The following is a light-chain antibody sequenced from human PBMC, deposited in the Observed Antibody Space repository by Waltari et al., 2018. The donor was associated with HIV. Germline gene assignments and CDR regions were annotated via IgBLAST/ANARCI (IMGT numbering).Light chain of an antibody. J-gene: IGLJ3*02. V-gene: IGLV1-40*01. CDR2: GNN. Sequence: QSVLTQPPSVSGAPGQRVTISCPGTSSNIGAGYDVQWYQHLPGTAPKLLIYGNNDRPSGVPDRFSCSKSGTSASLSITGLQTDDEADYYCQSYDSSLSGWVFGGGTKLTVL. CDR3: QSYDSSLSGWV. CDR1: SSNIGAGYD.